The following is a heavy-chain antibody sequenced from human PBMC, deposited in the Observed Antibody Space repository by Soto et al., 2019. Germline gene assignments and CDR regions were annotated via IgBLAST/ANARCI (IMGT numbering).Heavy chain of an antibody. CDR3: ARGLAPASCGTVPTPNWFDT. CDR2: ANDRGSR. Sequence: SETLSLTCAVYGGSFSGYFWSWPRQPPGKGLEWRAEANDRGSRKYNPSIRGRLTISLDTSKNQISLRRSSVTSADSAVYYCARGLAPASCGTVPTPNWFDTWGQGTLVTVSS. CDR1: GGSFSGYF. J-gene: IGHJ5*02. V-gene: IGHV4-34*01. D-gene: IGHD3-10*01.